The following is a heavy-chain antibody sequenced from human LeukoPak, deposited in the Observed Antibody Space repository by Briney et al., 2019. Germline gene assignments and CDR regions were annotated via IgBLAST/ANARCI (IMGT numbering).Heavy chain of an antibody. D-gene: IGHD6-25*01. CDR2: IYTSGSTSGNT. CDR1: GGSISSYY. V-gene: IGHV4-4*07. Sequence: SETLSLTCTVSGGSISSYYWSWIRQPAGKGLEWIGRIYTSGSTSGNTIYNPSLKSRVTMPVDTSKNQFSLKVSSMTAADTAVYYCARAAPATANFDYWGQGILVTVSS. CDR3: ARAAPATANFDY. J-gene: IGHJ4*02.